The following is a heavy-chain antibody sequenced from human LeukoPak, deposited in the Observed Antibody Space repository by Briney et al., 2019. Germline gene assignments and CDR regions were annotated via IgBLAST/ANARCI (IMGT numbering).Heavy chain of an antibody. Sequence: SETLSLTCTVSGGSISSYYWSWIRQPAGKGLEWIGRIYTSGSTNYDPSLKSRVTMSVDTSKNQFSLKLSSVTAADTAVYYCARETRLPNWFDPWGQGTLVTVSS. J-gene: IGHJ5*02. D-gene: IGHD1/OR15-1a*01. CDR1: GGSISSYY. CDR3: ARETRLPNWFDP. V-gene: IGHV4-4*07. CDR2: IYTSGST.